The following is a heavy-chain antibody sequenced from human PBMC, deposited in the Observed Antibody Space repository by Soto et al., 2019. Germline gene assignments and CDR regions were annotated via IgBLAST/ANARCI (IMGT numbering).Heavy chain of an antibody. V-gene: IGHV4-34*01. CDR3: ARVGAYCGGDCYRY. CDR2: INHSGST. J-gene: IGHJ4*02. D-gene: IGHD2-21*01. CDR1: GGSFSGYY. Sequence: SETLSLTCAVYGGSFSGYYWSWIRQPPGKGLEWIGEINHSGSTNYNPSLKSRVTISVDTSKNQFSLKLSSVTAADTAVYYCARVGAYCGGDCYRYWGQGTLVTVSS.